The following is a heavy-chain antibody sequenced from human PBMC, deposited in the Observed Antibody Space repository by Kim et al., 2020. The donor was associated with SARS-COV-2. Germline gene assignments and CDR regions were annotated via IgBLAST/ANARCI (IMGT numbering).Heavy chain of an antibody. CDR3: ARRLGRGEGTGGADY. CDR1: GYSFTNYW. Sequence: GESLKISCKGSGYSFTNYWIGWVRQMPGKGLEWVAIIYPGDSDTRYSPSFRGQVTISADKSIRTAYLQWSSLKASDTAIYYCARRLGRGEGTGGADYWGQGTLVTVSS. J-gene: IGHJ4*02. CDR2: IYPGDSDT. V-gene: IGHV5-51*01. D-gene: IGHD3-9*01.